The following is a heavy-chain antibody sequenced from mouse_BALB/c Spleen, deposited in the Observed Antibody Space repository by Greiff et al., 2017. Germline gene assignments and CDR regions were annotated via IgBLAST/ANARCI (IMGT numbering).Heavy chain of an antibody. CDR1: GYTFTSYY. D-gene: IGHD1-1*01. J-gene: IGHJ4*01. CDR2: INPSNGGT. V-gene: IGHV1S81*02. Sequence: QVQLKESGAELVKPGASVKLSCKASGYTFTSYYMYWVKQRPGQGLEWIGEINPSNGGTNFNEKFKSKATLTVDKSSSTAYMQLSSLTSEDSAVYYCTRRVLRGAMDYWGQGTSVTVSS. CDR3: TRRVLRGAMDY.